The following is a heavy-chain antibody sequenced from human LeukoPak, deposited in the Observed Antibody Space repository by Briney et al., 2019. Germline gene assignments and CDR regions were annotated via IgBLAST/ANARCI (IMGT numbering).Heavy chain of an antibody. CDR2: ISYDGSNE. CDR3: AKQREGISWSPDY. J-gene: IGHJ4*02. CDR1: GFIFSNYW. V-gene: IGHV3-30*18. D-gene: IGHD6-13*01. Sequence: GGSLRLSCEASGFIFSNYWMSWVRQAPGRGLEWVAVISYDGSNEFYTDSVKGRFTISRDTSKNTLYLQMNSLRAEDTAVYYCAKQREGISWSPDYWGQGTLVTVSS.